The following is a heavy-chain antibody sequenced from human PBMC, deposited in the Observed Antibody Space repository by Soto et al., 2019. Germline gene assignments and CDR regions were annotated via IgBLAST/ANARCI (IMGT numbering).Heavy chain of an antibody. CDR2: IYYSGST. CDR1: GGSISSGGYY. Sequence: SETLSLTCTVSGGSISSGGYYWSWIRQHPGKGLEWIGYIYYSGSTNYNPSLKSRVTISVDTSKNQFSLKLSSVTAADTAVYYCARRGSRSGYYLSWGQGTLVTVSS. D-gene: IGHD3-3*01. J-gene: IGHJ5*02. CDR3: ARRGSRSGYYLS. V-gene: IGHV4-61*08.